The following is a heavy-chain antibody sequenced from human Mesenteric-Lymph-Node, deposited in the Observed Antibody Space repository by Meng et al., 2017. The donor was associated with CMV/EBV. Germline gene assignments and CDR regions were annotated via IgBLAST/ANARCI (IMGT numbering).Heavy chain of an antibody. J-gene: IGHJ4*02. CDR1: FTFSSYD. CDR3: ARTYYYDSSGYREDFDY. Sequence: FTFSSYDMRWVRQAPGKGLGWVAVISYDGSNKYYADSVKGRFTISRDNSKNTLYLQMNSLRAEDTAVYYCARTYYYDSSGYREDFDYWGQGTLVTVSS. V-gene: IGHV3-30-3*01. D-gene: IGHD3-22*01. CDR2: ISYDGSNK.